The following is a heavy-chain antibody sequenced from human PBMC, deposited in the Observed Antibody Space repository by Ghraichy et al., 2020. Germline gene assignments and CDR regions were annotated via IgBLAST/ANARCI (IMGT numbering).Heavy chain of an antibody. J-gene: IGHJ4*02. CDR2: IYYSGST. D-gene: IGHD3-10*01. V-gene: IGHV4-30-2*01. CDR1: GGSISSGGYS. Sequence: SETLSLTCAVSGGSISSGGYSWSWIRQPPGKGLEWIGYIYYSGSTYYNPSLKSRVTISVDRSKNQFSLKLSSVTASDTAVYYCAREGRSPFDYWGQGTLVTVSS. CDR3: AREGRSPFDY.